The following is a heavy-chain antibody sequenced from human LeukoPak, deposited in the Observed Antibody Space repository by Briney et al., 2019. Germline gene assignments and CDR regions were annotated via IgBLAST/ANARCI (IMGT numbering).Heavy chain of an antibody. CDR1: GFTFSSYA. D-gene: IGHD2-2*01. J-gene: IGHJ4*02. CDR3: AKDTRYCSSTSCL. Sequence: GGSLILSCAASGFTFSSYAMSWVRQAPGKGLEWVSAISGSGGSTYYADSVKGRFTISRDNSKNTLYLQMNSLRAEDTAVYYCAKDTRYCSSTSCLWGQGTLVTVSS. V-gene: IGHV3-23*01. CDR2: ISGSGGST.